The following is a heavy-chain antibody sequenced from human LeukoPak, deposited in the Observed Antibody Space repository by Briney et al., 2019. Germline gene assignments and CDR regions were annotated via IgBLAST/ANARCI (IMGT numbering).Heavy chain of an antibody. D-gene: IGHD2-15*01. CDR1: GFTFSSYG. CDR3: ARSGGKGTYYFDY. CDR2: IWYDGSNK. J-gene: IGHJ4*02. Sequence: PGGSLRLSCAASGFTFSSYGMHWVRPAPGKGLEWVAVIWYDGSNKYYADSVKGRFTISRDNSKNTLYLQMNSLRAEDTAVYYCARSGGKGTYYFDYWGQGTLVTVSS. V-gene: IGHV3-33*01.